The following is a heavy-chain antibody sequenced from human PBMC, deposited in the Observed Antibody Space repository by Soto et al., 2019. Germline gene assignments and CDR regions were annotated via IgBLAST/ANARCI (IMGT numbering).Heavy chain of an antibody. V-gene: IGHV3-23*01. J-gene: IGHJ3*01. Sequence: EVQLWESGGGLAQPGGSLRLSCAASGSTFSSYAMSWVRQAPGKGLEWVSVISGSGDSTYYADSVKGRFTISRDNSKNTLYVQMNSLRAEDTAVYYCARELGYCSGGSCYMDGAFDFWGQGTMVTVSS. CDR2: ISGSGDST. CDR3: ARELGYCSGGSCYMDGAFDF. CDR1: GSTFSSYA. D-gene: IGHD2-15*01.